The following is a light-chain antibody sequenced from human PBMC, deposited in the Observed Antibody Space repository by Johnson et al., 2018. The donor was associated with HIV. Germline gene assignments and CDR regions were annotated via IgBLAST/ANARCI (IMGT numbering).Light chain of an antibody. J-gene: IGLJ1*01. V-gene: IGLV1-51*02. CDR2: ENN. CDR3: GTWDSSLSPGGEV. Sequence: QSVLTQPPSVSAAPGQKVTISCSGSSSDMGNYAVSWYQQLPGTAPKLLIYENNKRPSGIPDRFSGSKSGTSATLGITGLQPGDEADYYCGTWDSSLSPGGEVFGTGTKVTVL. CDR1: SSDMGNYA.